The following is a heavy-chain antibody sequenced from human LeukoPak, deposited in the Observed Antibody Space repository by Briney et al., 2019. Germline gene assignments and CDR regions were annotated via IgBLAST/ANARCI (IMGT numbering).Heavy chain of an antibody. CDR2: INHSGNT. D-gene: IGHD4-17*01. CDR1: GGSFSGYY. CDR3: ARDWSTVTTMSDWYFDL. Sequence: SETLSLTCAVYGGSFSGYYWSWIRQPPGKGLEWIGEINHSGNTNYNPSLKSRVTISVDTSKNQFSLKLSSVTAADTAVYYCARDWSTVTTMSDWYFDLWGRGTLVTVSS. J-gene: IGHJ2*01. V-gene: IGHV4-34*01.